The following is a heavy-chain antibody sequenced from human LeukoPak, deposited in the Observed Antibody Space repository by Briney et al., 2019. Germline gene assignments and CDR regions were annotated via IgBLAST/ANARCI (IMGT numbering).Heavy chain of an antibody. J-gene: IGHJ6*02. CDR1: GGSISSGGYY. CDR2: IYHSGST. Sequence: SQTLPLTCTVSGGSISSGGYYWSWIRQPPGKGLEWIGYIYHSGSTYYNPSLKSRVTISVDRSKNQFSLKLSSVTAADTAVYYCARDRAAAGHQWVGMDVWGQGTTVTVSS. CDR3: ARDRAAAGHQWVGMDV. V-gene: IGHV4-30-2*01. D-gene: IGHD6-13*01.